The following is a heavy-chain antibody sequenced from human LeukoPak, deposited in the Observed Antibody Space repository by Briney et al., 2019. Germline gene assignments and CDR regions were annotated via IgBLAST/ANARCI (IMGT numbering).Heavy chain of an antibody. CDR2: IASCFQT. V-gene: IGHV3-13*01. CDR3: VREARGYNYTYFDY. CDR1: GFTLCSHD. J-gene: IGHJ4*02. D-gene: IGHD5-18*01. Sequence: PGGSLRLSCTASGFTLCSHDMHWLPQTTGGGLEGFAAIASCFQTFYPRSVKGRFTVSREDAKNSLYLQMNSLRDGDTAVYYCVREARGYNYTYFDYWGQGTLVIVSS.